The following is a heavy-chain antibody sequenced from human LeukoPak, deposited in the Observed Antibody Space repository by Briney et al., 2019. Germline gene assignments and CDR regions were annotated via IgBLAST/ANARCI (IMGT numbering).Heavy chain of an antibody. Sequence: ASVKVSCKASGYTFTSYYMHWVRQAPGQGLEWMGIINPSGGSTSYAQKFQGRVTMTRDTSTSTVYMELSSLRSEDTAVYYCARDLGVVAATQDYYYGMDAWGQGTTVTVSS. CDR2: INPSGGST. J-gene: IGHJ6*02. CDR3: ARDLGVVAATQDYYYGMDA. CDR1: GYTFTSYY. D-gene: IGHD2-15*01. V-gene: IGHV1-46*01.